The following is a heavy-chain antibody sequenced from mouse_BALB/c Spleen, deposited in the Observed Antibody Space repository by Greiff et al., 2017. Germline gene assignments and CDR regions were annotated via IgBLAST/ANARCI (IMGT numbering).Heavy chain of an antibody. V-gene: IGHV1S56*01. CDR3: ARLYGSSHYYAKDY. J-gene: IGHJ4*01. Sequence: QVQLQQSGPELVKPGASVRISCKASGYTFTSYYIHWVKQRPGQGLEWIGWIYPGNVNTKYNEKFKGKGTLTADKSSSTAYMQLSSLTSEDSAVYFGARLYGSSHYYAKDYWGQGTSVTVSS. CDR2: IYPGNVNT. D-gene: IGHD1-1*01. CDR1: GYTFTSYY.